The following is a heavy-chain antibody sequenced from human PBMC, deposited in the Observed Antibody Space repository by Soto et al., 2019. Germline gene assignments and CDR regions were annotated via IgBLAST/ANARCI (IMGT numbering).Heavy chain of an antibody. CDR2: ITPFKSDT. D-gene: IGHD1-1*01. J-gene: IGHJ3*02. Sequence: GAPVKVSCKASGYTFTCRYLHWVRQAPGQALEWMGWITPFKSDTNYAQKFQDRVTITRDRSVSTAYMELSNMRSDDTAMYYGARAPFAGTDAFDIWGQGTMVTVSS. CDR3: ARAPFAGTDAFDI. V-gene: IGHV1-45*02. CDR1: GYTFTCRY.